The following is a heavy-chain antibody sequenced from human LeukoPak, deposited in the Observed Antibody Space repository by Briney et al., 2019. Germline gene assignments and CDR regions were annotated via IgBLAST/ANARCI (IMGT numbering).Heavy chain of an antibody. Sequence: SETLSLTCTVSGGSISSYYWSWIRQPPGKGLEWIGYIYYSGSTNYNPSLKSRVTISVETSKNLFSLKLTSVTAADTAVYYCARVVASTSIDSWGQGTLVTVSS. CDR3: ARVVASTSIDS. V-gene: IGHV4-59*08. CDR2: IYYSGST. CDR1: GGSISSYY. D-gene: IGHD2-15*01. J-gene: IGHJ4*02.